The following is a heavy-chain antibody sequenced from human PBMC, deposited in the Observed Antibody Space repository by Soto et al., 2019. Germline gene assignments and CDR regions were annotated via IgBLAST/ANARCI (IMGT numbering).Heavy chain of an antibody. CDR3: AREKEYYDYVWGSYRPRPLDYYYGMDV. Sequence: GASVKVSCKASGYTFTSYAMHWVRQAPGQRLEWMGWINAGNGNTKYSQKFQGRVTITRDTSASTAYMELSSLRSEDTAVYYCAREKEYYDYVWGSYRPRPLDYYYGMDVWGQGTTVTVS. CDR1: GYTFTSYA. J-gene: IGHJ6*02. D-gene: IGHD3-16*02. V-gene: IGHV1-3*01. CDR2: INAGNGNT.